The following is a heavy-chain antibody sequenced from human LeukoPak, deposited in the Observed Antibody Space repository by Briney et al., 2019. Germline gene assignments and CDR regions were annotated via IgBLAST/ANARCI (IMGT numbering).Heavy chain of an antibody. Sequence: GGSVRLSCAASGVTFSSYSMNWVRQAPGKGLEWVSSISSSSSYIYHADSVKGRFTISRDNAKNSLYLQMNSLRAEDTAVYYCARAGYCSSTSCYYFDYWGQGTLVTVSS. V-gene: IGHV3-21*01. CDR2: ISSSSSYI. J-gene: IGHJ4*02. CDR1: GVTFSSYS. D-gene: IGHD2-2*03. CDR3: ARAGYCSSTSCYYFDY.